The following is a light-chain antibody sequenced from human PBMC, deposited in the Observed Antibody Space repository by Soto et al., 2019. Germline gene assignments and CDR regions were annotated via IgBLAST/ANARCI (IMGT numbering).Light chain of an antibody. CDR3: SSYAGSNIWV. CDR1: SSDVGDSNS. J-gene: IGLJ3*02. Sequence: QSVLTQPPSASGSPGRSGTISCSGTSSDVGDSNSVSWYQQHPGKAPKLMIYEVTKRPSGVPDRFSGSKSGNAASLTVSGLQAEDEADYYCSSYAGSNIWVFGGGTKLTVL. V-gene: IGLV2-8*01. CDR2: EVT.